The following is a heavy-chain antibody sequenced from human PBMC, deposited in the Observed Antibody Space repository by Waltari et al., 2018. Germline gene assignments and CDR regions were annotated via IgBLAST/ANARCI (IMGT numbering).Heavy chain of an antibody. Sequence: EVQLVQSGAGVKKPGESLTISCKASGYSYLSYWIGGGGQSPRKWLEWMGIIHPGNAETIYSPSFQGQVTISADKAISTAHLQWSRLRASDTAMYYCARQAAAADFWGQGTLGTVSP. CDR1: GYSYLSYW. J-gene: IGHJ4*02. CDR2: IHPGNAET. CDR3: ARQAAAADF. D-gene: IGHD6-13*01. V-gene: IGHV5-51*01.